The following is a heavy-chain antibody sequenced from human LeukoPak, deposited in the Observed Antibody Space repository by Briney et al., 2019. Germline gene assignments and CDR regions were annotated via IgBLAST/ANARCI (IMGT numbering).Heavy chain of an antibody. D-gene: IGHD3-22*01. Sequence: DSVKVSCKASGYTFTSYGISWVRQAPGQGLEWMGWISAYNGNTNYAQKLQGRVTMTTDTSTSTAYMELRGLRSDDTAVYYCARAVAXYPYYYDSSGYTTSYYFDYWGQGTLVTVSS. CDR1: GYTFTSYG. CDR3: ARAVAXYPYYYDSSGYTTSYYFDY. V-gene: IGHV1-18*01. J-gene: IGHJ4*02. CDR2: ISAYNGNT.